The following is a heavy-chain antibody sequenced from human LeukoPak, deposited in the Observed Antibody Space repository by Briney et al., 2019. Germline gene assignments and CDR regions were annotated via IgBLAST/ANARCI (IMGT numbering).Heavy chain of an antibody. CDR3: ARAPEYYYDSSGYYPYFGY. V-gene: IGHV5-10-1*01. CDR2: IDPSDSYT. CDR1: GYSFTSHW. D-gene: IGHD3-22*01. Sequence: GESLKISCKGSGYSFTSHWISWVRQTPGKGLEWMGRIDPSDSYTIYSPSFQGHVTISADKSICTAYLQWSSLKASDIAMYYCARAPEYYYDSSGYYPYFGYWGQGTLVTVSS. J-gene: IGHJ4*02.